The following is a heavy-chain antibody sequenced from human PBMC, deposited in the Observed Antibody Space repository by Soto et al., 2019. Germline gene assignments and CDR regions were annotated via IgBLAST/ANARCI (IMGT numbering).Heavy chain of an antibody. CDR2: FDPEDGET. Sequence: GASVKGACKVSGYTLTELSMHWGGQAPGKGVGGMGGFDPEDGETIYAQEVQGRVTMTEDTSTDTAYMELSRLRSEDTAVYYCATMAVMTLLDYYYYYMDVWGKGTTVTGSS. J-gene: IGHJ6*03. D-gene: IGHD3-16*01. V-gene: IGHV1-24*01. CDR3: ATMAVMTLLDYYYYYMDV. CDR1: GYTLTELS.